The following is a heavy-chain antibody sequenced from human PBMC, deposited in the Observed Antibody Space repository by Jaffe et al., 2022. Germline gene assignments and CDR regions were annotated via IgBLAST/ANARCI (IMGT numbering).Heavy chain of an antibody. CDR1: GYTFTSYY. CDR2: INPSGGST. V-gene: IGHV1-46*01. CDR3: ARSDPTFTYYYDSRNDAFDI. Sequence: QVQLVQSGAEVKKPGASVKVSCKASGYTFTSYYMHWVRQAPGQGLEWMGIINPSGGSTSYAQKFQGRVTMTRDTSTSTVYMELSSLRSEDTAVYYCARSDPTFTYYYDSRNDAFDIWGQGTMVTVSS. J-gene: IGHJ3*02. D-gene: IGHD3-22*01.